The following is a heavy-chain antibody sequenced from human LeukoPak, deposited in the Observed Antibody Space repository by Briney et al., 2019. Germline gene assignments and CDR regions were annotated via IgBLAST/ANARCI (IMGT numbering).Heavy chain of an antibody. D-gene: IGHD2-2*02. V-gene: IGHV1-18*01. J-gene: IGHJ5*02. CDR1: GYTFTSYG. CDR3: ARGPTVVVPAAIQENWFDP. CDR2: IRAYNGNT. Sequence: ASVKVSCKASGYTFTSYGINWVRQAPGQGLEWMGWIRAYNGNTNYAQKLQGRVTMTTDTSTSTAYMELRSLRSDDTAVYYCARGPTVVVPAAIQENWFDPWGQGTLVTVSS.